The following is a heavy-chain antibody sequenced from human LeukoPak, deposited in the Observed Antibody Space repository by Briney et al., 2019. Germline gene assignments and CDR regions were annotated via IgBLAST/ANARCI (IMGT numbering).Heavy chain of an antibody. J-gene: IGHJ4*02. D-gene: IGHD5-18*01. CDR1: GYTFTGYY. CDR3: ARGGMRDTAMVLFDY. Sequence: GASVKVSCKASGYTFTGYYMHWVRQAPGQGLEWMGWIDPNSGGTNYAQKFQGWVTMTRDTSISTAYMELSRLRSDDTAVNYCARGGMRDTAMVLFDYWGQGTLVTVSS. V-gene: IGHV1-2*04. CDR2: IDPNSGGT.